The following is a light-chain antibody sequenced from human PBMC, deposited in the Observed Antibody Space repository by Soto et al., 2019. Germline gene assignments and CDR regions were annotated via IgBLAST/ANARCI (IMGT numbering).Light chain of an antibody. CDR2: AAS. CDR1: QGISSY. Sequence: AIRMTQSPSSLSASTGDRVTITCRASQGISSYLAWYQQKPGKAPKLLIYAASTLQCGVPSRSTGSGSGTDFTLTISSLQSEDFATYYCQQYYSYPFTFGQGTKLEIK. V-gene: IGKV1-8*01. J-gene: IGKJ2*01. CDR3: QQYYSYPFT.